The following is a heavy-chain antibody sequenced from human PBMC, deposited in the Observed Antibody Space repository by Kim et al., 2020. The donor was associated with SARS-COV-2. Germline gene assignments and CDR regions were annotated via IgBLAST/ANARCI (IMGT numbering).Heavy chain of an antibody. V-gene: IGHV3-23*01. CDR2: ISRGGDDT. CDR1: GFTFSTCA. D-gene: IGHD3-22*01. CDR3: VTHFDSGYYYFYY. Sequence: GGSLRLSCRGTGFTFSTCAMSWVRQAPGKGLEWVSAISRGGDDTYYTDSVKGRFTISRDNSKNTLFLQMNSLSAEDTALYYCVTHFDSGYYYFYYWGQGT. J-gene: IGHJ4*02.